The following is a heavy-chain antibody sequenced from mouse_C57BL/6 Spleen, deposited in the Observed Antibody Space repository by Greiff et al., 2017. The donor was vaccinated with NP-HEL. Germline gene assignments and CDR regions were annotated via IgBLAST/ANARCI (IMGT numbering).Heavy chain of an antibody. CDR3: ARGGNYVGY. V-gene: IGHV1-59*01. D-gene: IGHD2-14*01. CDR1: GYTFTSYW. J-gene: IGHJ2*01. CDR2: IDPSDSYT. Sequence: QVQLQQSGAELVRPGTSVKLSCKASGYTFTSYWMHWVKQRPGQGLEWIGVIDPSDSYTNYNQKFKGKATLTVDTSSSTAYMQLSSLTSEDSAVYYCARGGNYVGYWGQGTTLTVSS.